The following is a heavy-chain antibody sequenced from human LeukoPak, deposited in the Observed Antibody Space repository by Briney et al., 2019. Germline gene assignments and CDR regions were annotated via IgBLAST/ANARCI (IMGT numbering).Heavy chain of an antibody. V-gene: IGHV3-48*01. D-gene: IGHD3-16*01. CDR1: GFTYSNYA. CDR2: INSGGSSI. J-gene: IGHJ4*02. Sequence: QAGGSLRLSCEASGFTYSNYAMNWVRQAPGKGLEWVSYINSGGSSISFADSVKGRFTISRDNAKNSLYLQMNSLRAEDTAVYYCARGRNRGTYSDYWGQGTLVTVSS. CDR3: ARGRNRGTYSDY.